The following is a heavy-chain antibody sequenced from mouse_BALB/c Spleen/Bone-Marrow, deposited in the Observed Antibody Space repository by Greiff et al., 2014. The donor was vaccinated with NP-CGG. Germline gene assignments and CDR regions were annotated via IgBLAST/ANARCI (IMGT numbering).Heavy chain of an antibody. D-gene: IGHD2-1*01. Sequence: EVNLVESGGALVQPGGSRKLSCAASGFTFSDYGMAWVRQAPGKGPEWVAFISNLAYSIYYTDTVTGRFTISRENAKNTLYLEMSSLRSEDTAMYYCARETTRGAMDHWGQGTSVTVSS. CDR2: ISNLAYSI. V-gene: IGHV5-15*02. CDR3: ARETTRGAMDH. J-gene: IGHJ4*01. CDR1: GFTFSDYG.